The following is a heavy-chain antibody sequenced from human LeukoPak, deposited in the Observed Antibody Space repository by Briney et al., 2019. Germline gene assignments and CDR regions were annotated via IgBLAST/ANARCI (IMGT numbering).Heavy chain of an antibody. CDR1: GFTFSSYW. J-gene: IGHJ3*02. Sequence: GGSLRLSCAASGFTFSSYWMSWARQAPGKGLEWVANIKQDGSEKYYVDSVKGRFTISRDNGKNSLYLQMNSLRAEDTAVYYCARLVSALRAGDAFDIWGQGTMVTVSS. D-gene: IGHD5/OR15-5a*01. CDR2: IKQDGSEK. CDR3: ARLVSALRAGDAFDI. V-gene: IGHV3-7*01.